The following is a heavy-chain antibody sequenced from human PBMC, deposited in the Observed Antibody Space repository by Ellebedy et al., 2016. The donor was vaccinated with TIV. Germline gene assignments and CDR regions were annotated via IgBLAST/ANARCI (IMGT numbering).Heavy chain of an antibody. Sequence: PGGSLRLSCAASGVTFSSYAMHGVRRAPGKGLERVAVISYDGSNKYYADSVKGRFTISRDNSKNTLYLQMNSLRAEDTAVYYWARASSGGVSGYFDYWGQGTLVTVSS. CDR3: ARASSGGVSGYFDY. CDR1: GVTFSSYA. V-gene: IGHV3-30-3*01. CDR2: ISYDGSNK. D-gene: IGHD1-26*01. J-gene: IGHJ4*02.